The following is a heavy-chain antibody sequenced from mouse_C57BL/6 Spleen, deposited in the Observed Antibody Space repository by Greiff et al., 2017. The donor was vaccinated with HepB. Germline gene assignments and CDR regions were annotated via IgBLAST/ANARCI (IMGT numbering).Heavy chain of an antibody. V-gene: IGHV1-4*01. J-gene: IGHJ2*01. CDR2: INPSSGYT. Sequence: QVQLKESGAELARPGASVKMSCKASGYTFTSYTMHWVKQRPGQGLEWIGYINPSSGYTKYNQKFKDKATLTADKSSSTAYMQLRSLTSEDSAVYYCARYDYDYWGQGTTLTVSS. D-gene: IGHD2-4*01. CDR1: GYTFTSYT. CDR3: ARYDYDY.